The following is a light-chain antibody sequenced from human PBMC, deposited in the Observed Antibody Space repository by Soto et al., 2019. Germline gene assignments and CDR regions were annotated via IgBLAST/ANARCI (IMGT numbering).Light chain of an antibody. J-gene: IGKJ1*01. Sequence: IVLKKSLPTVSWLRVERATXSCRATQSVSSSYLAWYQQKPGQAPRLLIYGASSRATGIPDRFSGSGSGTDFTLTISSLEPEDFAVYYCQQYVSWRRTFGQGTKLDI. V-gene: IGKV3-20*01. CDR3: QQYVSWRRT. CDR2: GAS. CDR1: QSVSSSY.